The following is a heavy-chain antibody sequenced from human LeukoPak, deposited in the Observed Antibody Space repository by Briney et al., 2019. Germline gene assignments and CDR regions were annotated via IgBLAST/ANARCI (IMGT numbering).Heavy chain of an antibody. D-gene: IGHD2/OR15-2a*01. CDR1: GFTFSSYS. J-gene: IGHJ6*03. V-gene: IGHV3-21*01. CDR3: ARDGMDYFHGRGYYYYMDV. Sequence: GGSLRLSCAASGFTFSSYSMNWVRQAPGKGLEWVSSISSSSSYIYYADSVKGRFTISRDNAKNSLYLQMNSLRAEDTAVYYCARDGMDYFHGRGYYYYMDVWGKGTTVTVSS. CDR2: ISSSSSYI.